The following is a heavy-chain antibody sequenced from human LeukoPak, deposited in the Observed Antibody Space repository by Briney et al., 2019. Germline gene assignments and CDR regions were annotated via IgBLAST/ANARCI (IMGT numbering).Heavy chain of an antibody. V-gene: IGHV3-30-3*01. CDR2: ISYDGSNK. D-gene: IGHD6-13*01. Sequence: PGGSLRLSCAASGFTFSSYAMHWVRQAPGKGLEWVAVISYDGSNKYYADSVKGRFTISRDNSKNTLYLQMNSLRAEDTAVYYCASLGPTQYSSSLYWGQGTLVTVSS. CDR1: GFTFSSYA. J-gene: IGHJ4*02. CDR3: ASLGPTQYSSSLY.